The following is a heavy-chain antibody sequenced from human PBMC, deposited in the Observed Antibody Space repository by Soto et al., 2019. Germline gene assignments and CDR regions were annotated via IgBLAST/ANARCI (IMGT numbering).Heavy chain of an antibody. CDR3: AKDGDYWGRYCASTTCSHFDK. J-gene: IGHJ4*02. CDR1: GFKFGDFT. V-gene: IGHV3-43*01. CDR2: ITYNGGST. Sequence: VQLVESGGAVVQPGASLRLSCAASGFKFGDFTMHWVRQAPGEGLEWISFITYNGGSTYYADSVKGRFTISRDNKKNSLSLQMNSLTTEDTAVYYCAKDGDYWGRYCASTTCSHFDKCGQGTRVTVSS. D-gene: IGHD2-2*01.